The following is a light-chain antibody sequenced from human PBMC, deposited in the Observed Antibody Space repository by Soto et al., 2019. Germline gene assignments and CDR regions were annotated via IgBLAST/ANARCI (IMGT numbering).Light chain of an antibody. J-gene: IGKJ4*01. Sequence: DIVLTQSPATLSLSPGERATLSCRASQSVSNYLAWYQQKPGQAPRLLIYDASNRATGIPARFSGSGSGTDFTLTISSLEPEDFAVYYCQQRSHWPPRITFGGGTKVEIK. CDR2: DAS. CDR1: QSVSNY. V-gene: IGKV3-11*01. CDR3: QQRSHWPPRIT.